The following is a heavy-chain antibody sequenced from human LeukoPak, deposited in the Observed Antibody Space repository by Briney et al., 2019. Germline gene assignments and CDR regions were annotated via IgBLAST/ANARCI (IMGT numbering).Heavy chain of an antibody. J-gene: IGHJ4*02. CDR2: ITGSGVST. CDR1: GFTFSSYA. Sequence: GGSLRLSCAASGFTFSSYALSWVRQAPEKGLEWVSGITGSGVSTYYAESVKGRFTISRDNSKNTLYLQMNSLRAEDTAVYYCAKRGGGSYFDYWGQGTLVAVSS. D-gene: IGHD2-21*01. V-gene: IGHV3-23*01. CDR3: AKRGGGSYFDY.